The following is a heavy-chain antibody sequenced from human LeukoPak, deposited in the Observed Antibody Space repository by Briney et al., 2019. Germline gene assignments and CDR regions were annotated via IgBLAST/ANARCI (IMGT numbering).Heavy chain of an antibody. CDR1: GFTFSSYS. CDR2: ISSSSSTI. CDR3: ARDRTYCSGGSCYSGWFDP. D-gene: IGHD2-15*01. Sequence: GGSLRLSCAASGFTFSSYSMNWVRQAPGKGLEWVSYISSSSSTIYYADSVKGRFTISRDNAKNSLYLQMNSLRDEDTVVYYCARDRTYCSGGSCYSGWFDPWGQGTLVTVSS. J-gene: IGHJ5*02. V-gene: IGHV3-48*02.